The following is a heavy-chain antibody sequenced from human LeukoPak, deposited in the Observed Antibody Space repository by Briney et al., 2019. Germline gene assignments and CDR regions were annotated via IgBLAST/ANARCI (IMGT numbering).Heavy chain of an antibody. CDR3: ARDAIAAAGPYYFDY. Sequence: GGSLRLSCAASGFTFDDYGMSWVRQAPGKGLEWVSGINWNGGSTGYADSVKGRFTISRDNAKNSLYLQMNSLRAEDTALYYCARDAIAAAGPYYFDYWGQGTLVTVSS. CDR1: GFTFDDYG. J-gene: IGHJ4*02. CDR2: INWNGGST. D-gene: IGHD6-13*01. V-gene: IGHV3-20*04.